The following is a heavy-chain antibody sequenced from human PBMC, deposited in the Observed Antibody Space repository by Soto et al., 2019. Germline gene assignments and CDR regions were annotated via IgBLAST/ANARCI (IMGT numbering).Heavy chain of an antibody. D-gene: IGHD6-13*01. CDR3: ARSDTAYSSSWTPAYYGMDV. Sequence: QVQLVQSGAEVKKPGASVKVSCKASGYTFTSYGISWVRQAPGQGLEWMGWTSAYNGNTNYAQKLQGRVTMTTDTSTSTAYMELRSLRSDDTAVYYCARSDTAYSSSWTPAYYGMDVWGQGTTVTVSS. CDR2: TSAYNGNT. J-gene: IGHJ6*02. CDR1: GYTFTSYG. V-gene: IGHV1-18*04.